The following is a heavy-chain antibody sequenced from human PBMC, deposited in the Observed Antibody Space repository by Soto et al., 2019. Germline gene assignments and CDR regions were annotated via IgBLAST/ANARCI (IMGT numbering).Heavy chain of an antibody. CDR2: LSQNGGT. Sequence: SETLSLTCVVSGYSFNSVHFWGWIRQPPGKGLQWIGSLSQNGGTYRNPSLRSRVTLSVDTSKNKFSLKLTSVTAADTAVYYCAGETLPGARFYGMYVWGQGGTGT. V-gene: IGHV4-38-2*01. J-gene: IGHJ6*02. CDR3: AGETLPGARFYGMYV. CDR1: GYSFNSVHF. D-gene: IGHD2-2*01.